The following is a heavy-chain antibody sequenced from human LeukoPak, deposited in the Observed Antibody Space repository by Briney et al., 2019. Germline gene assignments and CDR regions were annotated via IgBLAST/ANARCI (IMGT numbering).Heavy chain of an antibody. V-gene: IGHV4-4*07. CDR1: GGSISSYY. CDR3: ARVGYCSSTSCPLRGDAFDI. CDR2: IYTSGST. J-gene: IGHJ3*02. D-gene: IGHD2-2*01. Sequence: SETLALTCTVSGGSISSYYWSWIRQPAGKGLEWIGRIYTSGSTNYNPSLKSRVTMSVDTSKNQFSLKLSSVTAADTAVYYCARVGYCSSTSCPLRGDAFDIWGQGTMVTVSS.